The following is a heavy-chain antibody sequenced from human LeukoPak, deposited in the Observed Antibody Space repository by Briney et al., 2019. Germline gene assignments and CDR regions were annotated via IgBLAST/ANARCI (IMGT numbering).Heavy chain of an antibody. D-gene: IGHD6-13*01. CDR1: GGSISSGSYY. CDR3: ARSPHPYSSSWQENFDY. J-gene: IGHJ4*02. V-gene: IGHV4-61*02. CDR2: IYTSGST. Sequence: SQTLSLTCTVSGGSISSGSYYWSWLRQPAGKGLEWIGRIYTSGSTNYNPSLKSRVTISVDTSKNQFSLKLSSVTAADTAVYYCARSPHPYSSSWQENFDYWGQGTLVTVSS.